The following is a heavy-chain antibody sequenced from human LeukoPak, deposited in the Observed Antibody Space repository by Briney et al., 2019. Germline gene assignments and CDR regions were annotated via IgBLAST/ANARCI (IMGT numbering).Heavy chain of an antibody. J-gene: IGHJ4*02. CDR3: AREITMVRGVVLSFDY. D-gene: IGHD3-10*01. CDR1: GGTFSSYA. CDR2: IIPIFGTA. V-gene: IGHV1-69*05. Sequence: SVKVSCKASGGTFSSYAISWVRRAPGQGLEWMGRIIPIFGTANYAQKFQGRVTITTDESTSTAYMELSSLRSEDTAVYYCAREITMVRGVVLSFDYWGQGTLVTVFS.